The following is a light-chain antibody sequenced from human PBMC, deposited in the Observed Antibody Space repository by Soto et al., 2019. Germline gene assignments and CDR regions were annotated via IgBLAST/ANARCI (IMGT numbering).Light chain of an antibody. CDR2: ADN. CDR3: QSYDTSLSGVI. J-gene: IGLJ2*01. Sequence: QSVLTQTPSVSGAPGQKITMSCTGSSSNIGAGYDVHWYQQVPGAAPRLLIYADNNRPSGVPDRFSASKSGTSASLAITGLQGEDEDNYYCQSYDTSLSGVIFGAGTKLTVL. V-gene: IGLV1-40*01. CDR1: SSNIGAGYD.